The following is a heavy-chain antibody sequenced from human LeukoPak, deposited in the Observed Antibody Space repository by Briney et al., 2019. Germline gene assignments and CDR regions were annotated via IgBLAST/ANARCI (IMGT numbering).Heavy chain of an antibody. CDR3: ARAYCSGGSCDTTYNWFDP. J-gene: IGHJ5*02. CDR1: GGTFSSYA. CDR2: IIPILGIA. Sequence: VASVKVSCKASGGTFSSYAISGVRQAPGQGLEWMGRIIPILGIANYAQKFQGRVTITADKSTSTAYMELSSLRSEDTAVYYCARAYCSGGSCDTTYNWFDPWGQGTLVTVSS. D-gene: IGHD2-15*01. V-gene: IGHV1-69*04.